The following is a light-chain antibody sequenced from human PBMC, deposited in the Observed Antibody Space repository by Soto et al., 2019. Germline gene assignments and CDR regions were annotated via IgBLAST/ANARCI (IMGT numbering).Light chain of an antibody. Sequence: EILLTQSPATLPLSPGERATLSCRASQSFSSYLAWYQQKHGQAPRLLMNDAANRVTGIPARFSGSGSGTDFILTIISLEPEDFAVYYCQQRSNWPITFGQGTRLEIK. CDR1: QSFSSY. V-gene: IGKV3-11*01. CDR3: QQRSNWPIT. J-gene: IGKJ5*01. CDR2: DAA.